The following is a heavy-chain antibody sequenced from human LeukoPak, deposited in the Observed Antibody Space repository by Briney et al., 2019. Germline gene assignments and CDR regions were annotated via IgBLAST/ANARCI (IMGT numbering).Heavy chain of an antibody. Sequence: SETLSLTCAVYGGSFSGYYWSWIRQPPGKGREWIGEINHSGSTNYNPSLKSRVTISVDTSKNQFSLKLSSVTAADTAVYYCARGERSNVDIVATSPFVIFDYWGQGTLVTVSS. V-gene: IGHV4-34*01. D-gene: IGHD5-12*01. CDR2: INHSGST. CDR1: GGSFSGYY. CDR3: ARGERSNVDIVATSPFVIFDY. J-gene: IGHJ4*02.